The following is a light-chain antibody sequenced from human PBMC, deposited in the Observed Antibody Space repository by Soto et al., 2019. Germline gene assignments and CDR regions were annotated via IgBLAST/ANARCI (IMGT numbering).Light chain of an antibody. CDR1: QSISSW. Sequence: DIPMTQSPSTLSASVGDRVTITCRASQSISSWLAWYQQKPWKAPKLLIYKPSRLESGLPSRFSGSGSGTEFTLTISVLQPDDFATYSWQRYNRYRTFGQGNQVEIK. V-gene: IGKV1-5*03. CDR2: KPS. J-gene: IGKJ1*01. CDR3: QRYNRYRT.